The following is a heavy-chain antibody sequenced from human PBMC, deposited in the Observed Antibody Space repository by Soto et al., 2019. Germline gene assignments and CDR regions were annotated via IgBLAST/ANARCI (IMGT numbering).Heavy chain of an antibody. CDR3: ASGDGGGDSFDY. CDR1: GGTFSSYT. J-gene: IGHJ4*02. Sequence: QVQLVQSGAEVKKPGSSVKVSCKASGGTFSSYTISWVRQAPGQGLEWMGRIIPILGIANYAQKFQGRVTITADKSTSTAYMELSSLRPEDTAVYYCASGDGGGDSFDYWGQGTLVTVSS. V-gene: IGHV1-69*02. CDR2: IIPILGIA. D-gene: IGHD2-21*01.